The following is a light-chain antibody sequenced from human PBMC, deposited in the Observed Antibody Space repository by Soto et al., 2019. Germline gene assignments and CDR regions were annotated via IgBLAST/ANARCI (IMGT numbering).Light chain of an antibody. V-gene: IGKV3-20*01. CDR2: GVS. CDR3: QQYDRSTFT. J-gene: IGKJ3*01. CDR1: QSVSSN. Sequence: EIVMTQSPATLSVSPGERATLSCRASQSVSSNLTWYQQKPGQAPRLLIYGVSSRATDIPDRFSGSGSGTDFTLTISRLEPEDFAVYYCQQYDRSTFTFGPGTKVDIK.